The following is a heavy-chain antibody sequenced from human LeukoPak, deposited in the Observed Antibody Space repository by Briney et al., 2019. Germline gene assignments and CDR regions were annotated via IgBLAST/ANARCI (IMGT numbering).Heavy chain of an antibody. CDR3: ARDGGITGTTYY. J-gene: IGHJ4*02. CDR1: GGTFSSYA. Sequence: SVKVSCKASGGTFSSYAISWVRQAPGQGLEWMGRIIPILGIANYAQKFQGRVTITADKSTSSAYMELSSLRSEDTAVYYCARDGGITGTTYYWGQGTLVTVSS. V-gene: IGHV1-69*04. CDR2: IIPILGIA. D-gene: IGHD1-7*01.